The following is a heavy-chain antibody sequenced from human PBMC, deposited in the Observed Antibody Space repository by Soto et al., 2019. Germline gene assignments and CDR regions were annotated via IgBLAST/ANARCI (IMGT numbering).Heavy chain of an antibody. Sequence: PSETLSLTCTVSGGSISSGDYYWTWIRQPPGKGLEWIGYIDYSGSTYYSPSLKSRITMSVDTSKNQFSLKLRSVTAADTAVYYCARSGFYSSWYFDFWGLGTTVTVSS. CDR1: GGSISSGDYY. CDR2: IDYSGST. D-gene: IGHD6-13*01. V-gene: IGHV4-30-4*01. CDR3: ARSGFYSSWYFDF. J-gene: IGHJ4*02.